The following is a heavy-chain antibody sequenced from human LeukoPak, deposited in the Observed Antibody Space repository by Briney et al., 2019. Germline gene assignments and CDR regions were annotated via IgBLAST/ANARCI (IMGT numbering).Heavy chain of an antibody. CDR3: ARIYGSGSYYYYYYYGMDV. CDR1: GGSISSSSYY. V-gene: IGHV4-39*01. Sequence: SETLSLTRTVSGGSISSSSYYWGWIRQPPGKGLEWIGSIYYSGSTYYNPSLKSRVTISVDTSKNQFSLKLSSVTAADTAVYYCARIYGSGSYYYYYYYGMDVWGQGTTVTVSS. J-gene: IGHJ6*02. D-gene: IGHD3-10*01. CDR2: IYYSGST.